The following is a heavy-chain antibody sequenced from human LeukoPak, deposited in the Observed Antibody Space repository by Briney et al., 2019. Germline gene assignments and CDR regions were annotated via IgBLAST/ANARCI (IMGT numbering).Heavy chain of an antibody. CDR3: ARVVAYDSTGYYLYYFDY. J-gene: IGHJ4*02. CDR2: IHYSGDT. CDR1: GGSISSGGYY. V-gene: IGHV4-31*03. Sequence: PSQTLSLTCTVSGGSISSGGYYWSWIRQHPGKGLEWIGYIHYSGDTYYSPSLKSRLTISVDTSKNQFSLRLRSVTAADTAVCYCARVVAYDSTGYYLYYFDYWGQGTLVTVAA. D-gene: IGHD3-22*01.